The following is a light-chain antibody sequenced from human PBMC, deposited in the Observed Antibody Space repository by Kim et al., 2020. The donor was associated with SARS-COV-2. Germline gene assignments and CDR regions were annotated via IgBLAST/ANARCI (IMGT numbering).Light chain of an antibody. CDR1: QFVARY. CDR2: DAS. V-gene: IGKV3-11*01. Sequence: SPSDRATLSCRASQFVARYLAWYQQKPGQAPRLLSYDASNRAAGIPARFSGSGSGTDFTLTISSLEPEDCAVYYCQQRSNSPPWTFGQGTKVDIK. J-gene: IGKJ1*01. CDR3: QQRSNSPPWT.